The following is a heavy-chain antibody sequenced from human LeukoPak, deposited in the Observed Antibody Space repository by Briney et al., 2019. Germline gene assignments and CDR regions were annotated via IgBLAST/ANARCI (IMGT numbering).Heavy chain of an antibody. Sequence: PSETLSLTCTVSGGSISSSSYNWGWIRQPPGKGLEWIGSFDNSGSTYYNPSLKSRVTISVDTSKNQFSLKLSSVTAADTAVYYCARGLLNSVVVVPAAKRRNWFDPWGQGTLVTVSS. V-gene: IGHV4-39*07. CDR3: ARGLLNSVVVVPAAKRRNWFDP. D-gene: IGHD2-2*01. CDR1: GGSISSSSYN. J-gene: IGHJ5*02. CDR2: FDNSGST.